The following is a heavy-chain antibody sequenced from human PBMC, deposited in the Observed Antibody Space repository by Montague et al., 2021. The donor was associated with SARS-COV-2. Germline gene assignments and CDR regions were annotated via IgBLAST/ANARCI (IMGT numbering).Heavy chain of an antibody. CDR1: GDSVSSKSAT. V-gene: IGHV6-1*01. Sequence: CAISGDSVSSKSATWNWLRQSPPRGLEWLGRTYYRSKWYNDYAVSVRGRVTINPDTSKNQFSLQLNSVTPEDTAIYYCTSGREGNYNVMDVWGQGTTVTVSS. D-gene: IGHD1-1*01. CDR3: TSGREGNYNVMDV. CDR2: TYYRSKWYN. J-gene: IGHJ6*02.